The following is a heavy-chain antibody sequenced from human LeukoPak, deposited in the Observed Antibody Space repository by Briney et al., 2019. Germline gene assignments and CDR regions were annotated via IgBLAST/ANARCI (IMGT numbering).Heavy chain of an antibody. D-gene: IGHD6-19*01. V-gene: IGHV4-4*07. CDR2: IFTSETT. CDR1: GASISNYY. Sequence: SETLSLTCTVSGASISNYYWSWIRQPAGKGLEWIGRIFTSETTNYNPSLRSRVTMSVDTSKNQFSLRLTSVTAADTAVYCCARQLAGTYPFDYWGQGTLVTVSS. J-gene: IGHJ4*02. CDR3: ARQLAGTYPFDY.